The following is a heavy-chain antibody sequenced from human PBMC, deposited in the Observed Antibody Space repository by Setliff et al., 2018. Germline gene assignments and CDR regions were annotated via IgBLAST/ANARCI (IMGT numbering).Heavy chain of an antibody. J-gene: IGHJ3*02. Sequence: SETLSLTCTVSGGSISSGDYYWSWIRQPPGKGLEFVGYVYYSGSTNYNPSLKSRVTISIDTSKNQFSLKVNSVTAADTAVYYCASAPLLYSDSSGLSGTFDIWGQGTMVTVSS. V-gene: IGHV4-30-4*08. CDR1: GGSISSGDYY. D-gene: IGHD3-22*01. CDR3: ASAPLLYSDSSGLSGTFDI. CDR2: VYYSGST.